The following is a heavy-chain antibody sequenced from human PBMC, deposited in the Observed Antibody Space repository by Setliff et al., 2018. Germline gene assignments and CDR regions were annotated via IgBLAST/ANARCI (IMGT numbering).Heavy chain of an antibody. J-gene: IGHJ4*02. D-gene: IGHD2-21*02. V-gene: IGHV4-34*01. CDR3: ARGFDVCGGGACYTDGPYYFDY. Sequence: PSETLSLTCAVYGESFSGHYWSWIRQPPGKGLEWIGEINHSGSTNYNPSLKSRVTISVDTSKNQFSLKLSSVAAADTAVYYCARGFDVCGGGACYTDGPYYFDYWGLGTLGTVPQ. CDR1: GESFSGHY. CDR2: INHSGST.